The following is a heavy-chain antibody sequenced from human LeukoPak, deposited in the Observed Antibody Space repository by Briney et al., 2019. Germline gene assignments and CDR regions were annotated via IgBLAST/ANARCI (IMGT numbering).Heavy chain of an antibody. D-gene: IGHD6-13*01. CDR2: IIPIFGTA. CDR3: ARVAAAGLYYFDY. Sequence: SVKVSCKASGGTFSSYAISWVRQAPGQGLEWMGGIIPIFGTANYAQKFQGRVTITTDESTSTAYMELSSLRSEDTAVYYCARVAAAGLYYFDYWGQGTLVTVSS. V-gene: IGHV1-69*05. J-gene: IGHJ4*02. CDR1: GGTFSSYA.